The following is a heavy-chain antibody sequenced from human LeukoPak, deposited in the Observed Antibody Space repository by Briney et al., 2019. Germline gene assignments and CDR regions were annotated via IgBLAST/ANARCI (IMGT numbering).Heavy chain of an antibody. CDR2: IGTAGDT. Sequence: PGGSLRLSCAASGFTFSSYDMHWVRQATGKGLEWVSAIGTAGDTYYPGSVKGRFTISRENAKNSLYLQMNSLRAGDTAVYYCARGVLYYDSSGYYSASDAFDIWGQGTMVTVSS. D-gene: IGHD3-22*01. CDR1: GFTFSSYD. V-gene: IGHV3-13*01. J-gene: IGHJ3*02. CDR3: ARGVLYYDSSGYYSASDAFDI.